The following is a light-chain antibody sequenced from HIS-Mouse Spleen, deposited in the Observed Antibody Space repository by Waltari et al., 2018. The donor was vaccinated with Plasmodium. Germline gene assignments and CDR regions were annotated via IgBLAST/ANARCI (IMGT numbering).Light chain of an antibody. V-gene: IGKV3-15*01. Sequence: EIVMTQYTATLSVAPGERATLSCRASQSVSSNLAWYQQKPGQAPRLLIYGASTRATGIPARFSGSGSGTEFTLTISSMQSEDFAVYYCQQYNNWPRGTFGQGTKVEIK. CDR2: GAS. CDR1: QSVSSN. CDR3: QQYNNWPRGT. J-gene: IGKJ1*01.